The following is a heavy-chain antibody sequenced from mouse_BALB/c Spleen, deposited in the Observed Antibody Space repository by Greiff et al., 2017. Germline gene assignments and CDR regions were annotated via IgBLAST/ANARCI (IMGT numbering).Heavy chain of an antibody. D-gene: IGHD1-1*01. Sequence: EVKVVESGGGLVQPGGSRKLSCAASGFTFSSFGMHWVRQAPEKGLEWVAYISSGSSTIYYADTVKGRFTISRDNPKNTLFLQMTSLRSEDTAMYYCARDYCGSSLDYWGQGTTLTVSS. V-gene: IGHV5-17*02. CDR2: ISSGSSTI. J-gene: IGHJ2*01. CDR3: ARDYCGSSLDY. CDR1: GFTFSSFG.